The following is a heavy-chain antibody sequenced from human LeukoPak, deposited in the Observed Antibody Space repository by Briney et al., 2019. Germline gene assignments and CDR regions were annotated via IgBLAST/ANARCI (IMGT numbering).Heavy chain of an antibody. J-gene: IGHJ5*02. CDR3: ARGVAAAGTSWFDP. V-gene: IGHV1-69*05. D-gene: IGHD6-13*01. CDR1: GGTFSSYA. CDR2: IIPIFGTA. Sequence: SMKVSCKASGGTFSSYAISWVRQAPGQGLEWMGRIIPIFGTANYAQKFQGRVTITTDESTSTAYMELSSLRSEDTAVYYCARGVAAAGTSWFDPWGQGTLVTVSS.